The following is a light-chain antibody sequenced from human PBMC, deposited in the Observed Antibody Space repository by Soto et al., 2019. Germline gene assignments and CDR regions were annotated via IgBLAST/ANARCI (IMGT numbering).Light chain of an antibody. CDR1: RSVSSSY. CDR2: GAS. Sequence: EIVLTQSPGTLSLSPGERATLSCRASRSVSSSYLAWYQQKPGQAPRLLIYGASSRATGIPDRFSGSGSGTDFTLTISRLEPEEFAVYYCQQYGSSFTFGPGTKVDIK. CDR3: QQYGSSFT. J-gene: IGKJ3*01. V-gene: IGKV3-20*01.